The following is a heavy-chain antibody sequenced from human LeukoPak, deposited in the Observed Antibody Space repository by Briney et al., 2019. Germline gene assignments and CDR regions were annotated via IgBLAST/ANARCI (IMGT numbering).Heavy chain of an antibody. J-gene: IGHJ4*02. D-gene: IGHD3-22*01. CDR3: ARGGDYYDRSGSLDY. Sequence: SETLSLTCTVSGDSFSLYYWSWIRQPAGKGLEWIGRIYTSGSTNYNPSLKSRVTMSVDTSKNQFSLKLSSVTAADTAVYYCARGGDYYDRSGSLDYGGQGTLVTVSS. V-gene: IGHV4-4*07. CDR2: IYTSGST. CDR1: GDSFSLYY.